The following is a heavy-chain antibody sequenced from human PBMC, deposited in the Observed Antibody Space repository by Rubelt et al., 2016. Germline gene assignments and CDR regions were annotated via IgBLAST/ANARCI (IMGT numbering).Heavy chain of an antibody. D-gene: IGHD6-13*01. CDR1: GFTFSSYG. J-gene: IGHJ5*02. CDR2: IWYDGSNK. V-gene: IGHV3-33*01. Sequence: QVQLVESGGGVVQPGRSLRLSCAASGFTFSSYGMHWVRQAPGKGLEWVAVIWYDGSNKYYADSVKGRFTISRDNSKNTLYLQMNSLRAEDTAVYYCARERVAAAGGWFDPWGQGTLVTVSS. CDR3: ARERVAAAGGWFDP.